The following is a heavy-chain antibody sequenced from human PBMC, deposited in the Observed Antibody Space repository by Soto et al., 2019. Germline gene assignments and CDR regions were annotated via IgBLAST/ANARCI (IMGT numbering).Heavy chain of an antibody. Sequence: ETLSLTCTVSGGSVSSGSYYWSWIRQPPGKGLEWIGYIYYSGSTNYNPSLKSRVTISVDTSKNQFSLKLSSVTAADTAVYYCASQPQYYYDSSGYYPPLGYWGQGTLVTVSS. CDR2: IYYSGST. CDR1: GGSVSSGSYY. D-gene: IGHD3-22*01. V-gene: IGHV4-61*01. J-gene: IGHJ4*02. CDR3: ASQPQYYYDSSGYYPPLGY.